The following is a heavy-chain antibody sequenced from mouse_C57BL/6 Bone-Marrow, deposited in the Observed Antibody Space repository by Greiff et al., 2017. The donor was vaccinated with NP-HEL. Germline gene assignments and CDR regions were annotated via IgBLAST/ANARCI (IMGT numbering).Heavy chain of an antibody. D-gene: IGHD1-1*01. V-gene: IGHV1-81*01. CDR2: IYPRSGNT. J-gene: IGHJ4*01. CDR3: ARSGYYGRGYAMDY. CDR1: GYTFTSYG. Sequence: VQLVESGAELARPGASVKLSCKASGYTFTSYGISWVKQRTGQGLEWIGEIYPRSGNTYYNEKFKGKATLTADKSSSTVYMELRSLTSEDSAVYFCARSGYYGRGYAMDYWGQGTSVTVSS.